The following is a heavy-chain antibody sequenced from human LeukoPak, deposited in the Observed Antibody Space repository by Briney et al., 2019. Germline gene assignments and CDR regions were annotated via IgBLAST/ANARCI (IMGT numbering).Heavy chain of an antibody. Sequence: PSETLSLTCAVGGGSFSGYYWSWIRQPPGKGLEWIGEINHGGITTYNPSLRSRVSISIDTSKMQFSLKLRAVTAADRAVYYCARERRGSYTDYWGQGTLVTVSS. CDR1: GGSFSGYY. D-gene: IGHD1-26*01. V-gene: IGHV4-34*01. J-gene: IGHJ4*02. CDR3: ARERRGSYTDY. CDR2: INHGGIT.